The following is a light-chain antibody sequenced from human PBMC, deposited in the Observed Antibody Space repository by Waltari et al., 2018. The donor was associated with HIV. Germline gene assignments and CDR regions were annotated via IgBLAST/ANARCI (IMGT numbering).Light chain of an antibody. V-gene: IGLV3-21*02. CDR3: QVWDSTTDHYV. Sequence: SYVLTQPPSVSAAPGQTAKITCGGNNFRTKSVHWYQQKPGQAPVLIIYDSGDRPSGIPERFSGSDSGNTATLTISRVEAGDEADYYCQVWDSTTDHYVFGSGTKVTVL. CDR2: DSG. CDR1: NFRTKS. J-gene: IGLJ1*01.